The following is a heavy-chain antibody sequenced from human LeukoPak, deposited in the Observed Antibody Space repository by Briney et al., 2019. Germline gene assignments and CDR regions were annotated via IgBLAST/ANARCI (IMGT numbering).Heavy chain of an antibody. CDR2: INPNTRTN. Sequence: GASVTLSCKPSGYTFSGYYLHWARHAPGQGPELMGWINPNTRTNMYSQKFQGRVTMTSYTSVSTGYLELRSWRSDDSAVYYWARDRVGGGWPRPYYFEIWGEGTLVTVSS. V-gene: IGHV1-2*02. CDR3: ARDRVGGGWPRPYYFEI. D-gene: IGHD6-19*01. CDR1: GYTFSGYY. J-gene: IGHJ4*02.